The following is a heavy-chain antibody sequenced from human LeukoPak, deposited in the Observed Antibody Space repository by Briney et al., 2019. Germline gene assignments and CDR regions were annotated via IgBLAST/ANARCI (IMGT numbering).Heavy chain of an antibody. D-gene: IGHD3-10*01. V-gene: IGHV3-9*01. J-gene: IGHJ4*02. CDR3: AKDIFTMVRGVVDY. Sequence: GRSLRLSCAASGFTFDDYAMHWVRQAPGKGLEWVSGISWDSGSIGYADSVKGRFTISRDNAKNSLYLQMNSLRAEDTALYYCAKDIFTMVRGVVDYWGQGTLVTVSS. CDR2: ISWDSGSI. CDR1: GFTFDDYA.